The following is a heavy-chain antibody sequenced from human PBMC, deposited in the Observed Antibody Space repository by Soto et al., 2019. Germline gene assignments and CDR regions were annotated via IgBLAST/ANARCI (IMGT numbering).Heavy chain of an antibody. CDR2: TSGSGGNT. V-gene: IGHV3-23*01. CDR1: GFTFNNYA. CDR3: XXXXXXXXQYGGXDS. Sequence: SLRLSCAASGFTFNNYAMNWVRQAPGKGLEWVSGTSGSGGNTYYADSVKGRFTISRDNSKNTLYLQMDSLRAEDTAVYHXXXXXXXXXQYGGXDSWGQGTXXTVXS. D-gene: IGHD2-8*01. J-gene: IGHJ5*01.